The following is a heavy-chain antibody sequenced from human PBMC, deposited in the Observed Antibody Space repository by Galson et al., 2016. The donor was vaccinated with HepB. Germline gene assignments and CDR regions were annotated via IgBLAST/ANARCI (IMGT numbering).Heavy chain of an antibody. D-gene: IGHD5-18*01. CDR3: ATSNSYGYVH. J-gene: IGHJ4*02. V-gene: IGHV3-74*01. Sequence: SLRLSCAASGFTFNDYWMHWARQAPGRGLDWVSRINNDGSSSTYADSVKGRFTISRDNLKNTVHLQMDSLRAEDTALYYCATSNSYGYVHWGQGALVTVSS. CDR2: INNDGSSS. CDR1: GFTFNDYW.